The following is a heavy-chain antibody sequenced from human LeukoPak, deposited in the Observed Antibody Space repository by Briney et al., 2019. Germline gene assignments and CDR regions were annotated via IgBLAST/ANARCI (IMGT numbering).Heavy chain of an antibody. V-gene: IGHV3-30*18. CDR3: AKATGSSWYYFDD. J-gene: IGHJ4*02. CDR2: ISHDGSNY. D-gene: IGHD6-13*01. CDR1: GITFSTYG. Sequence: GGSLRLSCADSGITFSTYGIHWVRQIPGKGLEWVAVISHDGSNYYYADSVKGRFTISRDNSKNTLYLQMNSLRTEDTAVYYCAKATGSSWYYFDDWGLGTLVTVSS.